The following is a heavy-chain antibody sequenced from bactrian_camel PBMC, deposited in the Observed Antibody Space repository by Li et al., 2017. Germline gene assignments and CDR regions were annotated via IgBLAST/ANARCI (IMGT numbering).Heavy chain of an antibody. V-gene: IGHV3S60*01. CDR1: GFTSDDSG. Sequence: QLVESGGGSVQAGETLRLSCTASGFTSDDSGMGWYRQAPGKERELVSNFMRDGGPLCTDSVKGRFTISQESAKNTVWLQMNDLQPEDTAMYYCASRLGACPAEGLSTNQVANWGQGTQVTVS. D-gene: IGHD3*01. J-gene: IGHJ4*01. CDR3: ASRLGACPAEGLSTNQVAN. CDR2: FMRDGGP.